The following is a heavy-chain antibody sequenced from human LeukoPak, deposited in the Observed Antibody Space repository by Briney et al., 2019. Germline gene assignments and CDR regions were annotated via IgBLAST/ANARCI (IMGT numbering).Heavy chain of an antibody. Sequence: GGSLRLSRAAPGFTFSDYAMHWVRQAPGKGLEWVAVISKDGGDKYYPGSVRGRFTISRDNSKNTIYLQMDSLRAEDTAIYYCARDYWWNYDYWGQGTLVTVSS. CDR1: GFTFSDYA. CDR2: ISKDGGDK. V-gene: IGHV3-30-3*01. CDR3: ARDYWWNYDY. D-gene: IGHD1-7*01. J-gene: IGHJ4*02.